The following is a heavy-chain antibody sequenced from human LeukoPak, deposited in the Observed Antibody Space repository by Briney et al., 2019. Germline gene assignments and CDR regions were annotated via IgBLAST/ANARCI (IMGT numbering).Heavy chain of an antibody. CDR2: IYSGGST. J-gene: IGHJ4*02. V-gene: IGHV3-66*01. CDR3: AKGPYGSGSYTPVY. Sequence: PGGSLRLSCAASGFTVSSNYMSWVRQAPGKGLEWVSVIYSGGSTYYADSVKGRFTISRDNSKNTLYLQMNSLRAEDTAVYYCAKGPYGSGSYTPVYWGQGTLVTVSS. CDR1: GFTVSSNY. D-gene: IGHD3-10*01.